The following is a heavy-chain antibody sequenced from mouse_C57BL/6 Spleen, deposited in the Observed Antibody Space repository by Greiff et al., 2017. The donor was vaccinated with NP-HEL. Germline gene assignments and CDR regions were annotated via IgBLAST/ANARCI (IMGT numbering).Heavy chain of an antibody. CDR1: GYTFTDYY. J-gene: IGHJ4*01. V-gene: IGHV1-26*01. CDR2: INPNNGGT. Sequence: EVQLQQSGPELVKPGASVKISCKASGYTFTDYYMNWVKQSHGKSLEWIGDINPNNGGTSYNQKFKGKATLTVDKSSSTAYMELRSLTSEDSAVYYCARWEVLRPYYDAMDYWGQGTSVTVSS. CDR3: ARWEVLRPYYDAMDY. D-gene: IGHD1-2*01.